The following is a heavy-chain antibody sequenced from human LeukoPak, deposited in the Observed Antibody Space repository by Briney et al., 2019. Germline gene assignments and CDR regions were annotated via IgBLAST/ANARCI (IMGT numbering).Heavy chain of an antibody. CDR3: ARGVMVRGVIINDAFDT. CDR2: IYHSGST. V-gene: IGHV4-38-2*02. CDR1: GYSISSGYY. D-gene: IGHD3-10*01. J-gene: IGHJ3*02. Sequence: PSETLSLTCTVSGYSISSGYYWGWIRQPPGKGLEWIGSIYHSGSTYYNPSLKSRVTISVDTYKNQFTLKLSSVTAADTAVYYCARGVMVRGVIINDAFDTWGQGTMVTVSS.